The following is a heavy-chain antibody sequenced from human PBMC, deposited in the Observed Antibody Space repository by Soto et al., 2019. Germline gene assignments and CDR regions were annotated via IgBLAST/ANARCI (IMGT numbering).Heavy chain of an antibody. J-gene: IGHJ4*02. V-gene: IGHV1-18*01. CDR3: VRWRYGEY. D-gene: IGHD3-10*01. CDR2: ISAHNGNT. Sequence: QVHLVQSGAEVKKPGASVKVSCQGSGYAFTTYGITWVRQAPGQGLEWMGWISAHNGNTNYAQKLQGRVTVTRDTTTSTASMELRRLRYDDTAVYYCVRWRYGEYWGQGSLVPASS. CDR1: GYAFTTYG.